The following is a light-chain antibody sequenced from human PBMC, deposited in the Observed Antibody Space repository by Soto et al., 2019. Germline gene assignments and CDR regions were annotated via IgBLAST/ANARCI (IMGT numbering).Light chain of an antibody. CDR1: QSVGRY. Sequence: DIVLTQSPATLSLSPGERAILSCRASQSVGRYLAWYQQKPGQAPSLLIYDASNRATGVPARFSGGGSGTDFTLTISSLEPEDFAVYYCQQRNDWRRGTFGQGTKVDIK. CDR2: DAS. V-gene: IGKV3-11*01. CDR3: QQRNDWRRGT. J-gene: IGKJ1*01.